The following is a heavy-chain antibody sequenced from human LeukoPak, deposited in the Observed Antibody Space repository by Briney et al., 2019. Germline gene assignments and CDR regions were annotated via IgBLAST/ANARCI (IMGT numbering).Heavy chain of an antibody. J-gene: IGHJ3*02. V-gene: IGHV3-7*01. CDR2: IKQDGSEK. Sequence: GGSLRLSCAASGFSFSTYWMSWVRQAPGKGLEWVANIKQDGSEKYYVDSVKGRFTISRDNAKNSLYLQMDSLRAEDTAVYYCARDSEHYDSGAYYDALDIWGQGTLVTVSP. CDR1: GFSFSTYW. CDR3: ARDSEHYDSGAYYDALDI. D-gene: IGHD3-22*01.